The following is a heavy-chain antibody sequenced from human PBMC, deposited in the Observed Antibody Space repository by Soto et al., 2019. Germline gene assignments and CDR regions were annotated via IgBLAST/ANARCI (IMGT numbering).Heavy chain of an antibody. CDR3: ANDLFFFYVIRTGRGYFSY. CDR1: GFTFSSYG. D-gene: IGHD3-9*01. Sequence: GGSLRLSCAASGFTFSSYGMHWVRQAPGKGLEWVAVISYDGSNKYYADSVKGRFTISRDNSKNTLYLQMNSLRAEDTAVYYCANDLFFFYVIRTGRGYFSYWGPGSLVTVSS. CDR2: ISYDGSNK. J-gene: IGHJ4*02. V-gene: IGHV3-30*18.